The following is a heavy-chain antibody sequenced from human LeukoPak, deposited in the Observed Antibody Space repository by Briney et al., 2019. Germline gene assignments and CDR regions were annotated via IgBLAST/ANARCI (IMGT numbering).Heavy chain of an antibody. D-gene: IGHD3-22*01. CDR1: GFVVNDYY. CDR3: AKAREPYYDNSAIDH. Sequence: GGSLRLSCAASGFVVNDYYMNWIRLAPGKGLEWVSYISSRDNLIYYADSVKGRFTISRDKSKSTLYLQMNSLRAEDTAIYYCAKAREPYYDNSAIDHWGQGTLVTVSS. J-gene: IGHJ4*02. CDR2: ISSRDNLI. V-gene: IGHV3-11*01.